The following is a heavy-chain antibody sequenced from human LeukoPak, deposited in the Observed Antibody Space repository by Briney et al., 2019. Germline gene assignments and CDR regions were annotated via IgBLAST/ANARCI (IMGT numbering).Heavy chain of an antibody. J-gene: IGHJ1*01. CDR3: ARERGRVAAAGPGYFQH. CDR1: GGTFSSYA. V-gene: IGHV1-69*13. CDR2: IIPIFGTA. Sequence: ASVTVSCKASGGTFSSYAISWVRQAPGQGLEWMGGIIPIFGTANYAQKFQGRVTITADESTSTAYMELSSLRSEDTAVYYCARERGRVAAAGPGYFQHWGQGTLVTVSS. D-gene: IGHD6-13*01.